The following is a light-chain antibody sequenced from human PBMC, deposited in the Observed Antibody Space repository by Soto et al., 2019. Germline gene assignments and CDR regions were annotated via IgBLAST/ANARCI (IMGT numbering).Light chain of an antibody. CDR1: SGHSSYA. J-gene: IGLJ7*01. CDR2: LNSDGSH. V-gene: IGLV4-69*01. CDR3: QTWGTGIAV. Sequence: QSVLTQSPSASASLGASVKLTCTLSSGHSSYAIAWRQQQPEKGPRYLMKLNSDGSHSKGDGIPDRFSGSSSGAERYLTISSLQSEDEADYYCQTWGTGIAVFGGGTQLTVL.